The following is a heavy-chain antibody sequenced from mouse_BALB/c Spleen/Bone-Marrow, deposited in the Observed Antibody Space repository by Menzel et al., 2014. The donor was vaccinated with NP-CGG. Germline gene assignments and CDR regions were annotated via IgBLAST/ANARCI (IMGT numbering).Heavy chain of an antibody. V-gene: IGHV1-69*02. D-gene: IGHD4-1*01. CDR2: IFPSETCT. Sequence: QVQLQQSGAELVRPGASVKLSCKASGYTFTSYWINWVKQRPGQGLEWIGNIFPSETCTNYNQKFKDKATLTVDKSSSTAYMQLSSPTSEDSAVYYCTRDNWDYWGQGTTLTVSS. CDR1: GYTFTSYW. J-gene: IGHJ2*01. CDR3: TRDNWDY.